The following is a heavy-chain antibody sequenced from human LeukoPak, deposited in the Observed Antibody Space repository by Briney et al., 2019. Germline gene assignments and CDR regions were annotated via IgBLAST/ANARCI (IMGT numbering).Heavy chain of an antibody. CDR2: INHSGST. CDR3: ARLGDIVVVPAALDGQTYYMDV. J-gene: IGHJ6*03. CDR1: GGSFSGYY. Sequence: SETLSLTCAVYGGSFSGYYWSWIRQPPGKRLEWIGEINHSGSTNYNPSLKSRVTISVDTSKNQFSLKLSSVTAADTAVYYCARLGDIVVVPAALDGQTYYMDVWGKGTTVTVSS. D-gene: IGHD2-2*01. V-gene: IGHV4-34*01.